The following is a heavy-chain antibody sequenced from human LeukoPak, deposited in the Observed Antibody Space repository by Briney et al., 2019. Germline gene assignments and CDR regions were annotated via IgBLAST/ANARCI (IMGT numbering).Heavy chain of an antibody. CDR3: ASSSIAASRLLGGNFDY. Sequence: SVKVSRKASGGTFSSYAISWVRQAPGQGLEWMGRIIPIFGTANYAQKFQGRVTITTDESTSTAYMELSSLGSEDTAVYYCASSSIAASRLLGGNFDYWGQGILVTVSS. CDR1: GGTFSSYA. J-gene: IGHJ4*02. V-gene: IGHV1-69*05. CDR2: IIPIFGTA. D-gene: IGHD2-15*01.